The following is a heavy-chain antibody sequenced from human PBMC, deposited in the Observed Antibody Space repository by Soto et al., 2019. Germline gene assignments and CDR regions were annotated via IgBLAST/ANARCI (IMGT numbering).Heavy chain of an antibody. V-gene: IGHV3-7*01. CDR2: IKQDGREK. CDR1: GFTFSSYW. J-gene: IGHJ5*02. D-gene: IGHD3-10*01. CDR3: ARVAGFGDYPSLFDP. Sequence: EVQLVETGGGLVQPGGSLRLSCAASGFTFSSYWMSWVRQAPGTGLEWVANIKQDGREKYYVDSVKGRVTISRDNAKNSLSLQMNSLRAEDTAVYYCARVAGFGDYPSLFDPWVQGTLVTVSS.